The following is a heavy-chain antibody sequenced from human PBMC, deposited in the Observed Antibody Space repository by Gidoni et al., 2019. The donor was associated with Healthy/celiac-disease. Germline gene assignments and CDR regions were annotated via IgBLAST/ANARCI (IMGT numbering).Heavy chain of an antibody. CDR1: GGSISRGDYY. Sequence: QVQLQESGPGLVKPSQPLSLTCTVSGGSISRGDYYGSWVRQPPGKGLEWIWYIYYSGGTYYNPSLKSRVTISVDTSKNQFSLKLSSVTAADTAVYYCARESTTIFGVGDYYYYYGMDVWGQGTTVTVSS. J-gene: IGHJ6*02. V-gene: IGHV4-30-4*01. CDR3: ARESTTIFGVGDYYYYYGMDV. CDR2: IYYSGGT. D-gene: IGHD3-3*01.